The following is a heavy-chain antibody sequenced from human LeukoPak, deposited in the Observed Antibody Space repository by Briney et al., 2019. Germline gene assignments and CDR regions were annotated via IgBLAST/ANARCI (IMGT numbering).Heavy chain of an antibody. CDR2: IIPIFGTA. CDR3: ARASYDFWSGYYSPRAFDI. D-gene: IGHD3-3*01. Sequence: SVKVSCKASGGTFSSYAISWVRQAPGQGLEWMGGIIPIFGTANYAQKFQGRVTITTDESTSTAYMELSGLRSEDTAVYYCARASYDFWSGYYSPRAFDIWGQGTMVTVSS. CDR1: GGTFSSYA. V-gene: IGHV1-69*05. J-gene: IGHJ3*02.